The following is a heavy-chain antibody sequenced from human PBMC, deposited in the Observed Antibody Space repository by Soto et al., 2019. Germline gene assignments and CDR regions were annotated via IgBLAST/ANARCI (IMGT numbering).Heavy chain of an antibody. CDR2: IIPIFSTP. CDR3: ARPIQYYFDTSAQSAWFDP. J-gene: IGHJ5*02. V-gene: IGHV1-69*13. D-gene: IGHD3-22*01. Sequence: ASVKVSCKASGGTFSSYATSWVRQAPGQGLEWMGGIIPIFSTPNYAQKFQGRVTITADESTSTAYMELSSLRSEDTAVYYCARPIQYYFDTSAQSAWFDPWG. CDR1: GGTFSSYA.